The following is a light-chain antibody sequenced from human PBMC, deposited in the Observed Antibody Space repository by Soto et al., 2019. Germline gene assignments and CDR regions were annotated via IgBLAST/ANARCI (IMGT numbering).Light chain of an antibody. Sequence: QSVLTQPRSVSGSPGQSVTISCTGTSSGVGGYNYVSWYQQHPGKAPKLMIYDVSKRPSGVPDRFSGSKSGNTASLTISGLQAEDEADYYCCSYAGSYTLVFGTGTKVTVL. CDR1: SSGVGGYNY. V-gene: IGLV2-11*01. CDR2: DVS. CDR3: CSYAGSYTLV. J-gene: IGLJ1*01.